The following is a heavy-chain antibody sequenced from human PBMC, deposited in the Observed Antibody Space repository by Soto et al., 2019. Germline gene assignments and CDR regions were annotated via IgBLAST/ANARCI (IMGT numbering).Heavy chain of an antibody. Sequence: PSDTLSLTCDVSGCSLRSSNCWSWFRHPPGTGLEWIGEIYHSGSTNYNPSLKSRVTISVDKSENQFSLKLSSVTAADTAVYYCARDSSGRYYGGVEYYYGMDVWGKGTTVTV. D-gene: IGHD1-26*01. J-gene: IGHJ6*04. CDR3: ARDSSGRYYGGVEYYYGMDV. CDR2: IYHSGST. V-gene: IGHV4-4*02. CDR1: GCSLRSSNC.